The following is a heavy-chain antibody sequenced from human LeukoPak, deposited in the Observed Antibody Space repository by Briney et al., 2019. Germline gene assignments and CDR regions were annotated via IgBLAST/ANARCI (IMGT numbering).Heavy chain of an antibody. CDR2: IYYSGST. Sequence: PSETLSLTCTVSGGSISSSSYYWGWIRQPPGKGLEWIGSIYYSGSTYYNPSLKSRVTISVDTSTNQFSLKLSSVTAADTAVYYCARLPPHYYASSGFGGFDYWGQGTLVTVSS. V-gene: IGHV4-39*01. CDR3: ARLPPHYYASSGFGGFDY. D-gene: IGHD3-22*01. CDR1: GGSISSSSYY. J-gene: IGHJ4*02.